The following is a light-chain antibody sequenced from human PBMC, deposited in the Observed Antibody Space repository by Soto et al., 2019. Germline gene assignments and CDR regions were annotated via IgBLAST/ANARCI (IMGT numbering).Light chain of an antibody. J-gene: IGKJ1*01. CDR2: AAS. Sequence: DIQMTQSPSSLSASVGDRVTITCRASQSISSYLNWSQQKPGKAPKLLIYAASSLQSGVPSRFSGRGSGTDFTLTISSLQPADFATYYCQQSYSTPVTFGQGTKVEIK. V-gene: IGKV1-39*01. CDR3: QQSYSTPVT. CDR1: QSISSY.